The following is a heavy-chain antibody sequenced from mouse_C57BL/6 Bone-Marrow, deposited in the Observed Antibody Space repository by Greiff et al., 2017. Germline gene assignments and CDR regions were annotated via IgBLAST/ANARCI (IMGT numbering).Heavy chain of an antibody. D-gene: IGHD1-1*01. CDR3: ARGITTVVRYYYAMDY. CDR1: GYTFTSYG. J-gene: IGHJ4*01. Sequence: QVHVKQSGAELARPGASVKLSCKASGYTFTSYGISWVKQRTGQGLEWIGELYPRSGNTYYNEKFKGKATLTADKSSSTAYMELRSLTSEDSAVYFCARGITTVVRYYYAMDYWGQGTSVTVSS. V-gene: IGHV1-81*01. CDR2: LYPRSGNT.